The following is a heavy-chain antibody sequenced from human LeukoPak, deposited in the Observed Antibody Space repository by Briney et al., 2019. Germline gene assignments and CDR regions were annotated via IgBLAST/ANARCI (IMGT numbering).Heavy chain of an antibody. CDR2: IWYGGSNK. J-gene: IGHJ1*01. CDR1: EFTFSSYG. V-gene: IGHV3-33*01. D-gene: IGHD2-2*03. CDR3: ARSAPGYRSRTSCYHTLGYFQH. Sequence: GGSLRLSCAASEFTFSSYGMLWVRQAPGKGLEWVAVIWYGGSNKYYADSVKGRFTISRDNSKNMLYLQMNSLRAEDTAVYYCARSAPGYRSRTSCYHTLGYFQHWGQGTLVTVS.